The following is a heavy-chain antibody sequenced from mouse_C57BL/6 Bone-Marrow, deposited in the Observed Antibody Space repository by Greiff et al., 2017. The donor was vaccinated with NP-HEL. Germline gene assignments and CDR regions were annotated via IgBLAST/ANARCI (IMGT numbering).Heavy chain of an antibody. Sequence: VQLQQSGAELVKPGASVKLSCKASGYTFTSYWMHWVKQRPGRGLEWIGRIDPNSGGTKYNEKFKSKATLTVDKPSSTAYMPLSSLTSADSAVYFCARDYDYAWCFDVWGTGATVTVSS. CDR1: GYTFTSYW. V-gene: IGHV1-72*01. J-gene: IGHJ1*03. CDR3: ARDYDYAWCFDV. CDR2: IDPNSGGT. D-gene: IGHD2-4*01.